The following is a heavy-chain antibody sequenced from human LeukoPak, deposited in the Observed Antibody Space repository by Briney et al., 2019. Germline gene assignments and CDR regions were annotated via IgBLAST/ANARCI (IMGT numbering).Heavy chain of an antibody. D-gene: IGHD6-6*01. CDR2: TYYRSKWYN. V-gene: IGHV6-1*01. CDR1: ADSVSNNSAA. J-gene: IGHJ2*01. Sequence: SQTLSLTCAISADSVSNNSAAWNWIRQSPSRGLEWLGRTYYRSKWYNDYAVSVKSRITINPDTSKNQFSLQLNSVTPEDTAVYYCAREEYSSSSVNWYFDLWGRGTLVTVSS. CDR3: AREEYSSSSVNWYFDL.